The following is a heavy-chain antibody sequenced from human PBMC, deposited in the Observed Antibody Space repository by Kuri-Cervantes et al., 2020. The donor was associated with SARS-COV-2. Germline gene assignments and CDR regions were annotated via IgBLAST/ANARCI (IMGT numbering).Heavy chain of an antibody. D-gene: IGHD3-10*01. CDR2: IFHTGSN. J-gene: IGHJ5*02. V-gene: IGHV4-61*01. CDR3: ATKLFGEHWFDP. Sequence: GSLRLSCTVSGASMSDPMSHYYWNWIRLTPGKGLEWIGYIFHTGSNSQNPSLKSRVAISLDTSKNQFSLSLNSVTPADTAVYYCATKLFGEHWFDPWGQGILVTVSS. CDR1: GASMSDPMSHYY.